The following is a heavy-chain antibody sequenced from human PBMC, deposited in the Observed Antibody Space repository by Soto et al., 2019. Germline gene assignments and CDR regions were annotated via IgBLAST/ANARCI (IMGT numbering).Heavy chain of an antibody. CDR1: GGSMNSHDYY. CDR2: IHNSGST. J-gene: IGHJ3*02. V-gene: IGHV4-30-4*01. D-gene: IGHD3-10*01. Sequence: SETLSLTCTVSGGSMNSHDYYWSWIRQPPGKGLEWIGYIHNSGSTYYNPSLKSRLTISSDTSKNQFSLRLNSVTAADTALYYCARGEVRGPFGIWGQGTMVTVSS. CDR3: ARGEVRGPFGI.